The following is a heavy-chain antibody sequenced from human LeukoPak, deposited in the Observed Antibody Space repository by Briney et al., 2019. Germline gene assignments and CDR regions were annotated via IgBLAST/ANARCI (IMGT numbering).Heavy chain of an antibody. CDR1: GFPFSSYS. Sequence: GGSLRLSCAASGFPFSSYSMTWVRQAPGKGLEWVSSISSSSYNIYYADSVRGRFTISRDNAKNSLFLQMNSLRAEDTAVYYCARWLVGALKPGAFDVWGQGTAVTVSS. D-gene: IGHD1-26*01. V-gene: IGHV3-21*06. CDR2: ISSSSYNI. J-gene: IGHJ3*01. CDR3: ARWLVGALKPGAFDV.